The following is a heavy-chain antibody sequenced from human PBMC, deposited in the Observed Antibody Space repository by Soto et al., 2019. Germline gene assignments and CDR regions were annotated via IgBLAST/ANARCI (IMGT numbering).Heavy chain of an antibody. V-gene: IGHV3-49*03. D-gene: IGHD2-15*01. J-gene: IGHJ3*02. Sequence: GGSLRLSCTASGFTFGDYAMSWFRQAPGKGLEWVGFIRSKAYGGTTEYAASVKGRFTISRDDSKSIAYLQINSLKTEDTAVYYCTRARTPTDIVVVVAAYGGDAFDIWGQGTMVTVSS. CDR3: TRARTPTDIVVVVAAYGGDAFDI. CDR2: IRSKAYGGTT. CDR1: GFTFGDYA.